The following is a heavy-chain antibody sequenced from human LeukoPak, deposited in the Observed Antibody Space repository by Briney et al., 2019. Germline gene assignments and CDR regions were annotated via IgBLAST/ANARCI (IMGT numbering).Heavy chain of an antibody. CDR3: AREAYYYDSSGYVHDAFDI. Sequence: QPGGSLRLSCSASGYTFSSYAMHWVRQAPGKGLEYVSAISSNGGSTYHADSVKGRFTISRDNAKNSLYLQMNSLRAEDTAVYYCAREAYYYDSSGYVHDAFDIWGQGTVVTVSS. D-gene: IGHD3-22*01. V-gene: IGHV3-64*04. CDR1: GYTFSSYA. CDR2: ISSNGGST. J-gene: IGHJ3*02.